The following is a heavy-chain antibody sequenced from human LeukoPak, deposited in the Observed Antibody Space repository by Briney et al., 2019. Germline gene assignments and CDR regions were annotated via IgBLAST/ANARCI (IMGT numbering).Heavy chain of an antibody. CDR2: ISGSGGST. CDR3: SKAADGIRYFDWLLPHFDY. D-gene: IGHD3-9*01. CDR1: GFTFSSYA. V-gene: IGHV3-23*01. Sequence: QTGGSLRLSCAASGFTFSSYAMSWVRQAPGKGLELVSAISGSGGSTYYADSVKGRFTISRDNSKNTLYLEMNSLRTEDTAVFFFSKAADGIRYFDWLLPHFDYWGQGTLVTVSS. J-gene: IGHJ4*02.